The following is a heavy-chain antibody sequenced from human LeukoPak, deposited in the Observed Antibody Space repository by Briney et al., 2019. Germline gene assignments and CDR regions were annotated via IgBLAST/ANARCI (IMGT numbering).Heavy chain of an antibody. Sequence: ASVKVSCKASGYTFTTYAMNWVRQAPGQGLEWMGWINTNTGNPTYAQGFTGRFVFSLDTSVSTAYLQISSLKAEDTAVYYCARDRLLLWFGELLFDYWGQGTLVTVSS. CDR3: ARDRLLLWFGELLFDY. CDR2: INTNTGNP. J-gene: IGHJ4*02. V-gene: IGHV7-4-1*02. D-gene: IGHD3-10*01. CDR1: GYTFTTYA.